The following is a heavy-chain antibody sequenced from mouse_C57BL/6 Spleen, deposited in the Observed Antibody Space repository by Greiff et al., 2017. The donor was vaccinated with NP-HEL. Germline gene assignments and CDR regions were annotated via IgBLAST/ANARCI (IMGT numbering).Heavy chain of an antibody. Sequence: VQLQQPGAELVKPGASVKLSCKASGYTFTSYWMHWVKQRPGQGLEWIGMIHPNSGSTNYNEKFKSKATLTVDKSSSTAYMQLSSLTSEDSAVYYCAREIYYDYPCAMDYWGQGTSVTVSS. CDR2: IHPNSGST. D-gene: IGHD2-4*01. CDR3: AREIYYDYPCAMDY. J-gene: IGHJ4*01. CDR1: GYTFTSYW. V-gene: IGHV1-64*01.